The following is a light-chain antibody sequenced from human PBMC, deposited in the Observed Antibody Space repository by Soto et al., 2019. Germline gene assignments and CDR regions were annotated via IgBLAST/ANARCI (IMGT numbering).Light chain of an antibody. V-gene: IGKV3-15*01. CDR2: GAS. CDR1: QSVSSN. CDR3: QQYNNWPPFT. Sequence: EIVMTQSPATLSVSPGERASLSCRASQSVSSNLAWYQQKPGQAPRLLIYGASTRAIGIPARFSGSGSGTEFYLTISILQSEDFEVYYCQQYNNWPPFTFGQGTKLDIK. J-gene: IGKJ2*01.